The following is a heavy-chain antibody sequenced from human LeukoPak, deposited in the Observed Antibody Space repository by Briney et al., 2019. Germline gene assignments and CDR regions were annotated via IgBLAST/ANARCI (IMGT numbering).Heavy chain of an antibody. D-gene: IGHD4-23*01. CDR3: AKGWYGGNSRMYGCFDY. CDR2: IFGSGGST. V-gene: IGHV3-23*01. Sequence: GGSLRLSCAASGFTFSSYAMSWVRQAPGKGLEWVSAIFGSGGSTYYADSVKGRFTISRDNSKNTLYLQMNSLRAEDTAVYYCAKGWYGGNSRMYGCFDYWGQGTLVTVSS. J-gene: IGHJ4*02. CDR1: GFTFSSYA.